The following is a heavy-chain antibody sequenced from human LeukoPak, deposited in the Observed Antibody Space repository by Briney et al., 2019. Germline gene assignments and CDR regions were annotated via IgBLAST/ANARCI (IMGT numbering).Heavy chain of an antibody. V-gene: IGHV3-30*18. CDR2: ISYDGSNE. CDR1: GFTFSSYG. Sequence: PGGSLRLSCAASGFTFSSYGMHWVRQAPGKGLEWVAVISYDGSNEYYADSVKGRFTISRDNSKNTLYLQMSSLRAEDTAVYYCAKRIFGVVIIHDYGMDVWGQGTTVTVSS. D-gene: IGHD3-3*01. J-gene: IGHJ6*02. CDR3: AKRIFGVVIIHDYGMDV.